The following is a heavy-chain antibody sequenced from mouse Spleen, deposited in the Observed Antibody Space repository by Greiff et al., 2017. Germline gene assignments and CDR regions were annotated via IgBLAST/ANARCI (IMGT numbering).Heavy chain of an antibody. Sequence: ESGGGLLKPGGSLKLSCAASLFTLSDSGMHWVRQAPEKGLEWVAYISSGSSTIYYADTVKGRFTISRDNAKNTLFLQMTSLRSEDTAMYYCARDYGYSFDYWGQGTTLTVSS. CDR1: LFTLSDSG. CDR2: ISSGSSTI. J-gene: IGHJ2*01. V-gene: IGHV5-17*01. CDR3: ARDYGYSFDY. D-gene: IGHD1-1*02.